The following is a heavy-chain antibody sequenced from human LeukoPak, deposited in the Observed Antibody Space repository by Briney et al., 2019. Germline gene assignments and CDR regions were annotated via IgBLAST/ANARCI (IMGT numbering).Heavy chain of an antibody. Sequence: PSETLSLTCTVSGGAITTYYWTWIRQPPGKGLEWIGYINYSGSTNYNPSLKSRVTISVDTSKNQFSLKLSSVTAADTAVYYCARVETSRYWYFDLWGRGTLVTVSS. CDR3: ARVETSRYWYFDL. D-gene: IGHD3-3*01. V-gene: IGHV4-59*01. CDR2: INYSGST. J-gene: IGHJ2*01. CDR1: GGAITTYY.